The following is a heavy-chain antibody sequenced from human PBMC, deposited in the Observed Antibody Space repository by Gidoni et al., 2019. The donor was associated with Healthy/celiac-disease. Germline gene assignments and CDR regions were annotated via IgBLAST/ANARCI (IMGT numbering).Heavy chain of an antibody. CDR2: IRGSGGST. CDR3: AKMGRYCSGGSCYYFDY. D-gene: IGHD2-15*01. Sequence: EVQLLESGGGLVQPGGSLRLSCAASGFPFSSYAMSWVRQAPGKGLEWVAAIRGSGGSTYYADSVKGRFTISRDNSKNTLYLQMNSLRAEDTAVYYCAKMGRYCSGGSCYYFDYWGQGTLVTVSS. J-gene: IGHJ4*02. CDR1: GFPFSSYA. V-gene: IGHV3-23*01.